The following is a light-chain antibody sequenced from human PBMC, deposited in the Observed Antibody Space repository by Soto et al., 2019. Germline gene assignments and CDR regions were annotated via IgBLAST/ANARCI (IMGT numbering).Light chain of an antibody. Sequence: QSALTQPASVSGSPGQSITISCTGTSSDVGVYNYVSWYQQHPGKAPKLMISEVRNRPSGVSDRFSGSKSANTASLTISGLQAEDEADYYCASYTATTTWVFCGGTKLTVL. CDR2: EVR. CDR1: SSDVGVYNY. CDR3: ASYTATTTWV. J-gene: IGLJ3*02. V-gene: IGLV2-14*01.